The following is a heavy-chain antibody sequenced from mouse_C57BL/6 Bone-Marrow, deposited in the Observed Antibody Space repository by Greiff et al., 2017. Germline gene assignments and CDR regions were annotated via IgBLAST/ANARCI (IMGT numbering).Heavy chain of an antibody. J-gene: IGHJ4*01. D-gene: IGHD1-1*01. Sequence: EVQLVESGGDLVKPGGSLKLSCAASGFTFSSYGMSWVRQTPDKRLEWVATISSGGSYTYYPDSVKGRFTISRDNAKNTLYLQMSSLKSEDTAMYYCARQGIYYYGSSLHYYAMDYWGQGTSVTVSS. CDR2: ISSGGSYT. CDR1: GFTFSSYG. CDR3: ARQGIYYYGSSLHYYAMDY. V-gene: IGHV5-6*01.